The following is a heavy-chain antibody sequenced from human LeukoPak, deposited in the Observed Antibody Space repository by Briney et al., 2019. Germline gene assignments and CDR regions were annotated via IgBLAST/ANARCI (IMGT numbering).Heavy chain of an antibody. CDR1: GYSFTSYW. D-gene: IGHD3-22*01. V-gene: IGHV5-10-1*01. CDR2: IDPSDSYT. J-gene: IGHJ6*02. CDR3: ARLPAGSGYNYYYYGMDV. Sequence: GESLRISCKGSGYSFTSYWISWVRQMPGKGLEWMGRIDPSDSYTNYSPSFQGHVTISADKSISTAYLQWSSLKASDTAMYYCARLPAGSGYNYYYYGMDVWGQGTTATVSS.